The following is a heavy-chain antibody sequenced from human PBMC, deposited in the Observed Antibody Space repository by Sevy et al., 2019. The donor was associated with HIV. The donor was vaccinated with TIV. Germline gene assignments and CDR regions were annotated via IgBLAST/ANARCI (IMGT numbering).Heavy chain of an antibody. D-gene: IGHD4-17*01. CDR3: ARDLEFYDYGDYGPAFMPDY. J-gene: IGHJ4*02. CDR2: MWFEGSNT. V-gene: IGHV3-33*01. Sequence: GGSLRLSCAASGFTFSTYGMHWVRQTPGKGLEWVALMWFEGSNTNYADSVKGRFTISRDIAKNTLHLLMNSLRAEDTAVYYCARDLEFYDYGDYGPAFMPDYWGQGTLVTVSS. CDR1: GFTFSTYG.